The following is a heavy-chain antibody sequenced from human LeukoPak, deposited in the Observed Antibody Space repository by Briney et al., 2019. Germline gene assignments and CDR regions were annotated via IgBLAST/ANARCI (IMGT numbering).Heavy chain of an antibody. J-gene: IGHJ4*02. CDR3: ASGSGWRQLY. Sequence: GGSLRLSWVVSEFTFSSNWMNWVRQAPGKGLEWVANIKSDGSEKYYADSVKGRFTISRDNAKNSLYLQMNSLKAEDTAVYYCASGSGWRQLYWGQGTLVTVSP. CDR1: EFTFSSNW. V-gene: IGHV3-7*01. D-gene: IGHD5-24*01. CDR2: IKSDGSEK.